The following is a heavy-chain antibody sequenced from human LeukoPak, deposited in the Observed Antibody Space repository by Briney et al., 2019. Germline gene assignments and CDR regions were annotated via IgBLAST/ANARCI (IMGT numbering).Heavy chain of an antibody. CDR1: GFTVSSNY. CDR3: ARDDGDYHYYGMGV. Sequence: GGSLRLSCAASGFTVSSNYMSWVRQAPGKGLEWVSVIYSGGSTYYADSVKGRFTISRDNSKNTLYLQMNSLRAEDTAVYYCARDDGDYHYYGMGVWGQGTTVTVSS. V-gene: IGHV3-66*01. CDR2: IYSGGST. D-gene: IGHD4-17*01. J-gene: IGHJ6*02.